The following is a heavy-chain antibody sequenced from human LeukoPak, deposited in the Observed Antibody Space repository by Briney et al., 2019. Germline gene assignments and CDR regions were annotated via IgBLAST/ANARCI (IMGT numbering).Heavy chain of an antibody. J-gene: IGHJ6*02. D-gene: IGHD3-3*01. V-gene: IGHV1-8*01. CDR3: ARGPDSWTIFGVVIRTYGMDV. Sequence: ASVKVSCKASGYTFTSYDINWVRQATGQGLEWMGWMNPISGNTGYAQKFQGRVTMTRNTSISTAYMELSSLRSEDTAVYYCARGPDSWTIFGVVIRTYGMDVWGQGTTVTVSS. CDR2: MNPISGNT. CDR1: GYTFTSYD.